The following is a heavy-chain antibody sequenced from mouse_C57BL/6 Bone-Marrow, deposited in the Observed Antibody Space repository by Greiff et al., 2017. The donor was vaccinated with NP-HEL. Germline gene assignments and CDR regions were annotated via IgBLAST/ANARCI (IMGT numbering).Heavy chain of an antibody. CDR1: GFTFSSYG. J-gene: IGHJ2*01. CDR2: ISSGGSYT. V-gene: IGHV5-6*01. CDR3: ARKRITTRYFDY. D-gene: IGHD1-1*01. Sequence: EVQLQESGGDLVKPGGSLKLSCAASGFTFSSYGMSWVRQTPDKRLEWVATISSGGSYTYYPDSVKGRFTISRDNAKNTLYLQMSSLKSEDTAMYYCARKRITTRYFDYWGQGTTLTVSS.